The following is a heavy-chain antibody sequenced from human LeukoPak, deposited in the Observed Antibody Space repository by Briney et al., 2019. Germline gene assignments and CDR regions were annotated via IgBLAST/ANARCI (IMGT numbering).Heavy chain of an antibody. J-gene: IGHJ5*01. CDR3: AKGLGKCASAPDS. Sequence: VGSLRLSCAASGFTFSNFGMSWVRQAPGKGLEWVSAIFGNGVTTYYADSVKGRFIISRDNSQNRLFLQVNSLRVEDTAVYYCAKGLGKCASAPDSWGQGTLVTVSP. CDR2: IFGNGVTT. D-gene: IGHD6-6*01. CDR1: GFTFSNFG. V-gene: IGHV3-23*01.